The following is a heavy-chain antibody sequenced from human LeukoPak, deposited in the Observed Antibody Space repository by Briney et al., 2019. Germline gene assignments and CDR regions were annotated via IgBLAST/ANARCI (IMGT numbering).Heavy chain of an antibody. D-gene: IGHD3-3*01. CDR2: INHSGST. CDR1: GFTFSSYA. Sequence: GSLRLSCAASGFTFSSYAMSWIRQPPGKGLEWIGEINHSGSTNYNPSLKSRVTISVDTSKNQFSLKLSSVTAADTAVYYCASGASYYDFWSGYLAGYYYYYGMDVWGQGTTVTVSS. V-gene: IGHV4-34*01. J-gene: IGHJ6*02. CDR3: ASGASYYDFWSGYLAGYYYYYGMDV.